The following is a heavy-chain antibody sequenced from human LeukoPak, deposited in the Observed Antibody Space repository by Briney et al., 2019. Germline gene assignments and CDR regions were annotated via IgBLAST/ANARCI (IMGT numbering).Heavy chain of an antibody. CDR1: GGSISSYY. CDR2: IYYSGST. V-gene: IGHV4-59*01. J-gene: IGHJ4*02. D-gene: IGHD3-22*01. Sequence: SETLSLTCTVSGGSISSYYWSWIRQPPGKGLEWIGYIYYSGSTNYNPSLKSRVTISVDTSKNQFSLQLSSVTAADTAVYYCARTAGGYYYGHYFDYWGQGTLVTVSS. CDR3: ARTAGGYYYGHYFDY.